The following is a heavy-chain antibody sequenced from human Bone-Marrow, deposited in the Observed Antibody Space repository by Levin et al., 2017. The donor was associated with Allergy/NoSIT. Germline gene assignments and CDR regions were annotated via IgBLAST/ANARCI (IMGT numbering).Heavy chain of an antibody. Sequence: RGESLKISCKASGYTFTSYAMHWVRQAPGQRLEWMGWINPGNGKTRYSQKFQGRVTITRDTSASTAYMELSSLRSEDTAVYYCARGQQLVPGEQYYFNYWGQGTLVTVSS. D-gene: IGHD6-6*01. J-gene: IGHJ4*02. V-gene: IGHV1-3*01. CDR3: ARGQQLVPGEQYYFNY. CDR2: INPGNGKT. CDR1: GYTFTSYA.